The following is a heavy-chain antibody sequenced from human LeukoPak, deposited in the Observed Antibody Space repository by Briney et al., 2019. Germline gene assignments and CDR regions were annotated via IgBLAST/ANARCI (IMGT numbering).Heavy chain of an antibody. D-gene: IGHD3-10*01. CDR1: GFTFDDYA. Sequence: GGSLRLSCAASGFTFDDYAMHWVRQAPGKGLEWVSGISWNSGSIGYADSVKGRFTISRDNAKNSLYLQMNSLRAEDTALYYCAKERGSGSYYHDAFDIWGQGTMVTVSS. CDR2: ISWNSGSI. J-gene: IGHJ3*02. V-gene: IGHV3-9*01. CDR3: AKERGSGSYYHDAFDI.